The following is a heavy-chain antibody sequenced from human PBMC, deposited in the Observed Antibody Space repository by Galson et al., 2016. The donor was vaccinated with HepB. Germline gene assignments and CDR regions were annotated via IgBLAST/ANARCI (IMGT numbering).Heavy chain of an antibody. Sequence: SLRLSCAASGFTFASYAMSWVRQAPGKGLEWVSTISGSGSITYYADSVKGRFTISRDNSKSTVYLQMNSLRAEDTAVYYCAKDPYYGSDRGYGMDVWGQGTTVTVSS. J-gene: IGHJ6*02. CDR1: GFTFASYA. CDR3: AKDPYYGSDRGYGMDV. V-gene: IGHV3-23*01. D-gene: IGHD3-3*01. CDR2: ISGSGSIT.